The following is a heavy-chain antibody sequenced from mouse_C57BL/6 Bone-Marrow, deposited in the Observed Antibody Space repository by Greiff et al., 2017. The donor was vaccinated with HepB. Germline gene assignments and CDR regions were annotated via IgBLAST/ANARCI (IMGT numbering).Heavy chain of an antibody. Sequence: QVQLQQSGPELVKPGASVKISCKASGYAFSSSWMNWVKQRPGKGLEWIGRIYPGDGDTNYNGKFKGKATLTADKSSSTAYMQLSSLTSEDSAVYFCASSYDYDEGYFDVWGTGTTVTVSS. V-gene: IGHV1-82*01. J-gene: IGHJ1*03. CDR1: GYAFSSSW. D-gene: IGHD2-4*01. CDR2: IYPGDGDT. CDR3: ASSYDYDEGYFDV.